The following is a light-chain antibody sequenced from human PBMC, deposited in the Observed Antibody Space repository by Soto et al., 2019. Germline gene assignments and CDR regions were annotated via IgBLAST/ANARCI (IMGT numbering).Light chain of an antibody. Sequence: EIVLTQSPGTLSLSPGERATLSCRASQSVSNNYLAWYQQKPGKAPRLLIYGASNTATGIPDRLSGSGSGTDFTLTISRLEPEDFAVYYCQQYGSSGTFGQGTKVDIK. J-gene: IGKJ1*01. CDR2: GAS. CDR3: QQYGSSGT. CDR1: QSVSNNY. V-gene: IGKV3-20*01.